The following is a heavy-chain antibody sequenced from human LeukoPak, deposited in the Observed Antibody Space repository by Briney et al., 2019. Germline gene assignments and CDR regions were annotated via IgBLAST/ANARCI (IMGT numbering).Heavy chain of an antibody. V-gene: IGHV1-69*06. CDR3: ARGIFWWLHALGY. CDR1: GGTFSSYA. Sequence: ASVKVSCKAFGGTFSSYAISWVRQAPGQGLEWMGGIIPIFGTANYAQKFQGRVTITADKSTSTAYMELSSLRSEDTAVYYCARGIFWWLHALGYWGQGTLVTVSS. J-gene: IGHJ4*02. D-gene: IGHD2-21*01. CDR2: IIPIFGTA.